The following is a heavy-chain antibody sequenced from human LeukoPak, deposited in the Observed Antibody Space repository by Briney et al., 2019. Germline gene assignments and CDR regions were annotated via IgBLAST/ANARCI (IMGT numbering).Heavy chain of an antibody. CDR2: ISGSGGST. D-gene: IGHD3-9*01. CDR1: GFTFSDYY. CDR3: AKSGAGAYDILTGYAD. V-gene: IGHV3-23*01. Sequence: GGSLRLSCAASGFTFSDYYMSWVRQAPGKGLEWVSAISGSGGSTYYADSVKGRFTISRDNSKNTLYLQMNSLRAEDTAVYYCAKSGAGAYDILTGYADWGQGTLVTVSS. J-gene: IGHJ4*02.